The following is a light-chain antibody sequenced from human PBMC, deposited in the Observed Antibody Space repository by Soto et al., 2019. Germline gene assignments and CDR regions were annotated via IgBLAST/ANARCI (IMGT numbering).Light chain of an antibody. Sequence: SYELTQPPSVSVAPGQTARITCGGNNIGSKSVHWYQQKPCQAPVLVVYDDSDRPSGIPERLSGSNSGNTATLNISRVEAGDEADYYCQLWDSSSDVWVFGGGTKLTVL. V-gene: IGLV3-21*02. CDR1: NIGSKS. J-gene: IGLJ3*02. CDR3: QLWDSSSDVWV. CDR2: DDS.